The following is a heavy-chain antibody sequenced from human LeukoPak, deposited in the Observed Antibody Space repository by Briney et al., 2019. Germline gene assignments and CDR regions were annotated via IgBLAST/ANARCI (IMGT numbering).Heavy chain of an antibody. CDR2: ISSSSSYI. J-gene: IGHJ4*02. CDR1: GFTFSSYS. CDR3: AREAYYYDSSGYYLDY. Sequence: GGSLRPSCAASGFTFSSYSMNWVRQAPGKGLEWVSSISSSSSYIYYADSVKGRFTISRDNAKNSLYLQMNSLRAEDTAVYYCAREAYYYDSSGYYLDYWGQGTLVTVSS. V-gene: IGHV3-21*01. D-gene: IGHD3-22*01.